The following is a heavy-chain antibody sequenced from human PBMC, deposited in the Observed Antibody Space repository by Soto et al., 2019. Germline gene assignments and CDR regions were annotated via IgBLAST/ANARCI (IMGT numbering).Heavy chain of an antibody. CDR1: GGSISSSSYY. J-gene: IGHJ1*01. CDR2: IYYSGST. CDR3: ARHYMRFGHFWGEVY. V-gene: IGHV4-39*01. D-gene: IGHD3-16*01. Sequence: PSETLSLTCTVSGGSISSSSYYWGWIRQPPGKGLEWIGSIYYSGSTYYNPSLKSRVTISVDTSKNQFSLKLSSVTAADTAVYYCARHYMRFGHFWGEVYWGQGSLVTVSS.